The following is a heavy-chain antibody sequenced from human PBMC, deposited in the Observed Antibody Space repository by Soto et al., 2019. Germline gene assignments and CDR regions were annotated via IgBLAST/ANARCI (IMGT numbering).Heavy chain of an antibody. V-gene: IGHV3-23*01. J-gene: IGHJ5*02. Sequence: PGGSLRLSCAASGFTFSSYAMSWVRQAPGKGLEWVSAISGSGGSTYYADSVKGRFTISRDNSKNTLFLQMNSLRAEDTAVYYCDTKLIRAVAGTKYNWFDPWGQGTLVTVSS. CDR3: DTKLIRAVAGTKYNWFDP. D-gene: IGHD6-19*01. CDR1: GFTFSSYA. CDR2: ISGSGGST.